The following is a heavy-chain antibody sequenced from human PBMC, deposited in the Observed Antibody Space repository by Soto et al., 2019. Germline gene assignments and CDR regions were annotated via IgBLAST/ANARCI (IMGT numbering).Heavy chain of an antibody. Sequence: EVQLVESGGGLVQPGGSLRLSCAASGFTFSSYWMHWVRQAPGKGLVWVSRINSDGSSTSYADSVKGRFTISRDNAKNTLYLQMNSLRAEDTAVYYCARALPYYDDSSGPYGIDVWGQGTTVTVSS. D-gene: IGHD3-22*01. CDR1: GFTFSSYW. V-gene: IGHV3-74*01. J-gene: IGHJ6*02. CDR3: ARALPYYDDSSGPYGIDV. CDR2: INSDGSST.